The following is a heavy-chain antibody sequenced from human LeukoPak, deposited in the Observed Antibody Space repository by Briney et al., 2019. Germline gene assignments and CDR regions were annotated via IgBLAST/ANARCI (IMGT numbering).Heavy chain of an antibody. CDR1: GYTFTGYY. V-gene: IGHV1-2*02. D-gene: IGHD3-9*01. J-gene: IGHJ4*02. CDR3: ARVTSRMLTGQPFGY. CDR2: INPNSGGT. Sequence: ASVKVSCKASGYTFTGYYMHWVRQAPGQGLEWMGWINPNSGGTNYAQKFQGRVTMTRDTSISTAYMELSRLRSDDTAVYYCARVTSRMLTGQPFGYWGQGTLVTVSS.